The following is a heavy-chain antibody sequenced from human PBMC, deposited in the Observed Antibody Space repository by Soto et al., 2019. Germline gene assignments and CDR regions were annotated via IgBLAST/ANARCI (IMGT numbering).Heavy chain of an antibody. D-gene: IGHD5-12*01. CDR2: IIPIFGTA. CDR1: GGSLSSYP. J-gene: IGHJ5*02. Sequence: SVKGSCKASGGSLSSYPIGWVRQAPGQGLEWMGGIIPIFGTANYAQKFQGRVTITADESTTTAYMELSSLRSEDTAVYYCARVIVATIPTIYWFDPWGQGTLVTVSS. CDR3: ARVIVATIPTIYWFDP. V-gene: IGHV1-69*13.